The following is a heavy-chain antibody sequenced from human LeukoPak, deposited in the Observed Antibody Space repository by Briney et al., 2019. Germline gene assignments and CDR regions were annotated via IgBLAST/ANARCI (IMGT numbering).Heavy chain of an antibody. Sequence: GGSLRLSCAASGFTFSSYWMSWVRQAPGKGLEWVANINQEGSQKYYVDSVKGRFTISRDNARNSLYLQMNSLRAEDAAVYYCARHSSGWWDAFDIWGQGTMVTVSS. D-gene: IGHD6-19*01. CDR2: INQEGSQK. V-gene: IGHV3-7*05. CDR1: GFTFSSYW. CDR3: ARHSSGWWDAFDI. J-gene: IGHJ3*02.